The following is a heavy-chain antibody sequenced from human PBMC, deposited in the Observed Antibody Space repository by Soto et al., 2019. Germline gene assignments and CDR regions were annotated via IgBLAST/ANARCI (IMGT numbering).Heavy chain of an antibody. J-gene: IGHJ6*02. V-gene: IGHV4-34*01. CDR3: ARGVFCSSTSCYWGMDV. D-gene: IGHD2-2*01. Sequence: SETLSLTCAVYGGALPGYYWSWIRQPPGKGLEWIGEINHSGSTNYNPSLKSRVTISVDTSKNQFSLKLTSMTAADTAVYYCARGVFCSSTSCYWGMDVWGQGTTVT. CDR1: GGALPGYY. CDR2: INHSGST.